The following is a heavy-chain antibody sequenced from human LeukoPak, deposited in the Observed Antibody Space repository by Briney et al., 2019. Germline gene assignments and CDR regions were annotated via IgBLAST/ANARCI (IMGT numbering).Heavy chain of an antibody. CDR1: GFTVSSNY. CDR2: IYSGGST. CDR3: ARDILSSDTSYYFDY. Sequence: GGSLRLSCAASGFTVSSNYMSWVRQAPGKGLEWVSVIYSGGSTYYADSVKGRFTISRDNSKNTLYLQMNSLRAEDTAVYYCARDILSSDTSYYFDYWGQGTLVTVSS. V-gene: IGHV3-53*01. D-gene: IGHD3-3*01. J-gene: IGHJ4*02.